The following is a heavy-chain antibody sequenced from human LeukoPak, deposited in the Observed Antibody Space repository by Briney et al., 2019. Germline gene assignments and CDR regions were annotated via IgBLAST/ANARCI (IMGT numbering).Heavy chain of an antibody. D-gene: IGHD3-10*01. J-gene: IGHJ4*02. CDR3: AKGPKGGYYGSGSYSQNFDY. Sequence: GGSLRLSCAASGFTFSSYGMHWVRQAPGKGLEWVAFIRYDGSNKYYADSVKGRFTISRDNSKNTLYLQMNSLRAEDTAAYYCAKGPKGGYYGSGSYSQNFDYWGQGTLVTVSS. V-gene: IGHV3-30*02. CDR1: GFTFSSYG. CDR2: IRYDGSNK.